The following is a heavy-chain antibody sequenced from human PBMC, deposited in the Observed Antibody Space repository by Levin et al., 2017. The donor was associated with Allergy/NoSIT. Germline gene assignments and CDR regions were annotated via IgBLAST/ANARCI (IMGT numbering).Heavy chain of an antibody. V-gene: IGHV1-69*13. CDR1: GGTFSSYA. Sequence: RASVKVSCKASGGTFSSYAISWVRQAPGQGLEWMGGIIPIFGTANYAQKFQGRVTITADESTSTAYMELSSLRSEDTAVYYCARALGEMATRVYDYGMDVWGQGTTVTVSS. CDR3: ARALGEMATRVYDYGMDV. J-gene: IGHJ6*02. D-gene: IGHD5-24*01. CDR2: IIPIFGTA.